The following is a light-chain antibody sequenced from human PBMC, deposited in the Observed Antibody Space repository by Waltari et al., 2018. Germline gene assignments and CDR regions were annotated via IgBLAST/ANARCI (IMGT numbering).Light chain of an antibody. CDR3: MQALQTPRT. CDR2: LGS. V-gene: IGKV2-28*01. J-gene: IGKJ1*01. CDR1: RSLLHSNGYNY. Sequence: ISCRSSRSLLHSNGYNYLDWYLQKPGQSPQLLIYLGSNRASGVPDRFSGSGAGTDFTLKISRVEAEDVGVYYCMQALQTPRTFGQGTKVEIK.